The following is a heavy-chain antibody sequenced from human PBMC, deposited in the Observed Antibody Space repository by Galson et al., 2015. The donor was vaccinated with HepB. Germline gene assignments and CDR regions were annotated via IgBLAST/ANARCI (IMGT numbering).Heavy chain of an antibody. CDR2: ITGSSNYI. V-gene: IGHV3-21*01. J-gene: IGHJ4*02. Sequence: SLRLSCAASGFTFSIYSMNWVRQAPGKGLEWVSSITGSSNYIYYADSVKGRFTISSDNAENSLYLQMNNLRAEETAVYYCARDRDYYASGRGFDYWGQGTLVTVSS. CDR3: ARDRDYYASGRGFDY. D-gene: IGHD3-10*01. CDR1: GFTFSIYS.